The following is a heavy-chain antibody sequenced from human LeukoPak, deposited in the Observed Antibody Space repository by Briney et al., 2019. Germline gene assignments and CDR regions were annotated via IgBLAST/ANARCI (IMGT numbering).Heavy chain of an antibody. CDR1: GFTFSSYW. J-gene: IGHJ4*02. V-gene: IGHV3-7*01. CDR2: IKQDGSEK. Sequence: GSLRLSCAASGFTFSSYWMSWVRQAPGKGLEWVANIKQDGSEKYYVDSVKGRFTISRDNAKNSLYLQMNSLRAEDTAVYYCAKDKFQIEYSFDYWGQGTLVTVSS. CDR3: AKDKFQIEYSFDY.